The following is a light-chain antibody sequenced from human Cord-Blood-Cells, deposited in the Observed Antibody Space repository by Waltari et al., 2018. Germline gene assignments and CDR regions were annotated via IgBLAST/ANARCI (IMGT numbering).Light chain of an antibody. CDR1: QSVSSN. J-gene: IGKJ5*01. CDR3: QQYNNWLT. Sequence: EIVMQQSPATLSVSPGERATLSCRASQSVSSNLAWYQQKPGQAPRLLIYGASTRATGIPARFSGSGSGTEFTLTISSLQSEDFAVYYCQQYNNWLTFGQGTRLEIK. V-gene: IGKV3D-15*01. CDR2: GAS.